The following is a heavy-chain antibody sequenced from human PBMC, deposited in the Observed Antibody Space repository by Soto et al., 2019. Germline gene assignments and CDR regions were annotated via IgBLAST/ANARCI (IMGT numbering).Heavy chain of an antibody. CDR3: AKDRVGGTWYTPLGF. CDR1: GFNFDNYG. J-gene: IGHJ4*02. CDR2: ITYDGSNK. Sequence: QVQLVESGGGVVQPGGSLRLSCQASGFNFDNYGMHWVRQAPGKGLEWVAVITYDGSNKYYADSVKGRFTISRDNSKNTLSLHLNTLKPEDTAVYHCAKDRVGGTWYTPLGFWGQGTLVTVSS. V-gene: IGHV3-30*18. D-gene: IGHD1-7*01.